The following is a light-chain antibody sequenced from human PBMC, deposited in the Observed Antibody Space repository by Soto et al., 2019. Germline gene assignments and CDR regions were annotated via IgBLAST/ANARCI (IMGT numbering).Light chain of an antibody. CDR3: QQCNNVWT. V-gene: IGKV3-15*01. CDR1: QSVSSN. CDR2: GAS. J-gene: IGKJ1*01. Sequence: EIVMTQSPATLSVSPGERATLSCRASQSVSSNLAWYQQKPGQAPRLLIYGASTRATGIPARFSGSGSGTEFTLTISSLQSEDFAGYYCQQCNNVWTFGQGTKVEIK.